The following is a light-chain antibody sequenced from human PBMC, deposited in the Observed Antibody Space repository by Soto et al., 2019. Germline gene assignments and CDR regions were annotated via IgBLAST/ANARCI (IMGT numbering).Light chain of an antibody. J-gene: IGKJ3*01. V-gene: IGKV3-20*01. CDR3: QQYGSSLFT. CDR2: VTS. Sequence: EIVLTQSPGTLSLSPGERATLSCRASQSVSSKYLAWYQQKPGQAPRVLIYVTSIRASGVPERFSGGGSGTDFTLTITRLEPEDFAVYYCQQYGSSLFTVGPGTKVDFK. CDR1: QSVSSKY.